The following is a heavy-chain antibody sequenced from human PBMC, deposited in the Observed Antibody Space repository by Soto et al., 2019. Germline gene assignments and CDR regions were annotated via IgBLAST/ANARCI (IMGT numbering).Heavy chain of an antibody. CDR3: ARHKDPYYYGAI. CDR1: GGSISSYY. Sequence: LETLSLTCTVSGGSISSYYWSWIRQPPGKGLEWIGYVHDSWGSHYNPSLKSRVTISVDTSKNQFSLKLSSVTAADTAVYYCARHKDPYYYGAIWGQGTMVTVSS. V-gene: IGHV4-59*08. D-gene: IGHD3-10*01. CDR2: VHDSWGS. J-gene: IGHJ3*02.